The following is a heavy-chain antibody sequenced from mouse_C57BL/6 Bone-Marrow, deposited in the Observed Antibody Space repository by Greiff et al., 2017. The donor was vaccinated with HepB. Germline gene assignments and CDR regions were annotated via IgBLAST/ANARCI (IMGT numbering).Heavy chain of an antibody. CDR2: IYPGSGST. CDR1: GYTFTSYW. D-gene: IGHD1-1*01. V-gene: IGHV1-55*01. CDR3: ARRYYYGSSPYWYFDV. Sequence: QVQLQQSGAELVKPGASVKMSCKASGYTFTSYWITWVKQRPGQGLEWIGDIYPGSGSTNYNEKFKSKATLTVDTSSSTAYMQLSSLTSEDSAVYYCARRYYYGSSPYWYFDVWGTGTTVTVSS. J-gene: IGHJ1*03.